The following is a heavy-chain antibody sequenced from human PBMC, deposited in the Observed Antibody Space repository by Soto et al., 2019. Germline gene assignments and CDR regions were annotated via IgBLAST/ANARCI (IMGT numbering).Heavy chain of an antibody. J-gene: IGHJ4*02. CDR3: AKDQGSSWYEIDY. Sequence: EVQLLESGGGLVQPGGSLRLSCAASGFTFSNYAVTWVRQAPGKGLEWGSAISGSGGSTYYADSVKGRFTISRDSSKNTRYLQMNSLRAEETAVYYCAKDQGSSWYEIDYWGQGTLVTVSS. CDR1: GFTFSNYA. CDR2: ISGSGGST. V-gene: IGHV3-23*01. D-gene: IGHD6-13*01.